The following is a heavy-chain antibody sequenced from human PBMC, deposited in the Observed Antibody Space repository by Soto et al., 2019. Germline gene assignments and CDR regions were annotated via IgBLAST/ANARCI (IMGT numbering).Heavy chain of an antibody. D-gene: IGHD6-13*01. CDR3: ASLAAAAYYYYGMDV. CDR1: GFTFSSYS. J-gene: IGHJ6*02. Sequence: EVQLVESGGGLVQPGGSLRLSCAASGFTFSSYSMNWVRQAPGKGLEWVSYISSSSSTIYYADSVKGRFTISRDNAKNSLYLQMNSLRDEDTAVYYCASLAAAAYYYYGMDVWGQGTTVTVSS. CDR2: ISSSSSTI. V-gene: IGHV3-48*02.